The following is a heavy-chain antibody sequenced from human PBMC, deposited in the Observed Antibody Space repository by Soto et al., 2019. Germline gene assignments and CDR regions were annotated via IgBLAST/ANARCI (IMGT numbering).Heavy chain of an antibody. CDR3: APNVLGAATPGDY. Sequence: HPGGSLRLSCAASGFTFSNFWMTWVRQAPGKGLEWVANIRQDGRDKYYVDSVKGRFSISRDNAKNSLYLQMNSLRAEDTAVYYCAPNVLGAATPGDYWGQGIVVTVSS. CDR1: GFTFSNFW. D-gene: IGHD1-26*01. J-gene: IGHJ4*02. V-gene: IGHV3-7*01. CDR2: IRQDGRDK.